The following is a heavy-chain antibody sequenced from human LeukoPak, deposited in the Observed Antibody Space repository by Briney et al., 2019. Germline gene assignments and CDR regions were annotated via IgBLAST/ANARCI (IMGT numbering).Heavy chain of an antibody. Sequence: GGSLRLSCAASGFTVSNKYMSWVRQAPGKGLEWVSFIHGGGGTYYADSVKGRFTISRDNSKNTLYLQMNSLRAEDTAVYYCARASDPWLQLTWGQGTLVTVSS. V-gene: IGHV3-53*01. CDR1: GFTVSNKY. CDR3: ARASDPWLQLT. D-gene: IGHD5-24*01. J-gene: IGHJ5*02. CDR2: IHGGGGT.